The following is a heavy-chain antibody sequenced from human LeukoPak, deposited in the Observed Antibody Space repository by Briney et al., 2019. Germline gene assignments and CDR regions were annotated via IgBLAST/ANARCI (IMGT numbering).Heavy chain of an antibody. D-gene: IGHD6-13*01. V-gene: IGHV3-21*01. J-gene: IGHJ5*02. Sequence: GGSLRLSCAASGFTFSSHSMNWVRQAPGKGLEWVSSISSSSSYIYYADSVKGRFTISRDNAKNSLYLQMNSLRAEDTAVYYCARDPYSSKWVYWFDPWGQGTLVTVSS. CDR3: ARDPYSSKWVYWFDP. CDR2: ISSSSSYI. CDR1: GFTFSSHS.